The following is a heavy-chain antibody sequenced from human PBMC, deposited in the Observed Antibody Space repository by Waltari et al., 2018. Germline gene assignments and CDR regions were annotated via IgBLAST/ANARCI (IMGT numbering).Heavy chain of an antibody. D-gene: IGHD6-13*01. J-gene: IGHJ4*02. Sequence: QVQLVESGGGVVQPGGSLRLSCAASGFTFSSYGMHWVRQAPGKGLGGVALIRYDGSNKYYADSVKGRFTSSRDNSKNTLYLQMNSLRAEDTAVYYCAKDTAAAPQEMFDYWGQGTLVTVSS. CDR1: GFTFSSYG. CDR3: AKDTAAAPQEMFDY. V-gene: IGHV3-30*02. CDR2: IRYDGSNK.